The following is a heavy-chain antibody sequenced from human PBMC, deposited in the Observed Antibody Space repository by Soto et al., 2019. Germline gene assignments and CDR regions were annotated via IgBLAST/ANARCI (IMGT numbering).Heavy chain of an antibody. CDR2: FYYSENT. J-gene: IGHJ6*02. CDR3: AKLAGYCSGNSCHGDYAMDV. V-gene: IGHV4-39*01. Sequence: QLQLQESGPGLLKPSETLSLTCSVSGGSISSGSYSWGWIRQPPGEGLEWIGTFYYSENTYYNPSLKSRVSISVDTSKNQFSLKVSSVTAADTAVYYCAKLAGYCSGNSCHGDYAMDVWGQGTTVTVSS. CDR1: GGSISSGSYS. D-gene: IGHD2-2*01.